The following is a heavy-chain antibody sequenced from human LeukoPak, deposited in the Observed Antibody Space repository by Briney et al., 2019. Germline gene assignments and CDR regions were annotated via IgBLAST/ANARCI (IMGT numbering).Heavy chain of an antibody. Sequence: ASVKVSCKASGYTFTGYYVHWVRQAPGQGLEWMGWINPNSGGTNYAQKFQGRVTMTRDTSISTAYMELSRLRSDDTAVYYCARSPDDILTGYSFDYWGQGTLVTVSS. V-gene: IGHV1-2*02. CDR2: INPNSGGT. J-gene: IGHJ4*02. D-gene: IGHD3-9*01. CDR3: ARSPDDILTGYSFDY. CDR1: GYTFTGYY.